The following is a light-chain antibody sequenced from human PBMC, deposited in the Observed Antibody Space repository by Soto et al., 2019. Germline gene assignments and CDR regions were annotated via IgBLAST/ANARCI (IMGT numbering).Light chain of an antibody. CDR1: NMGSKS. CDR3: QVWDTSSDHDV. CDR2: DDS. V-gene: IGLV3-21*02. J-gene: IGLJ1*01. Sequence: SYDLTQPPSVSVAPGQTARITCGGNNMGSKSGHWYQQEPGQAPVLVVYDDSDRPSGISERFSGSDSGNTATLTISRVEAGDDADYYCQVWDTSSDHDVFARGTKATV.